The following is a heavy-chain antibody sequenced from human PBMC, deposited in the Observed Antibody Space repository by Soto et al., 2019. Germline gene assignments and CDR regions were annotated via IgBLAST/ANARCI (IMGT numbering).Heavy chain of an antibody. CDR2: INPSVGST. J-gene: IGHJ6*02. Sequence: QVQLVQSGAEVKKPGASVRVSCKASGYTFTSYYMHWVRQAPGQGLEWMGIINPSVGSTSYAQKFXGTLPMTLDTSXRXDXTAVRSLSSADTAVYYCARDRPAYESSVYHYGRPNSHYGMAVWGHGTTVTVSS. CDR3: ARDRPAYESSVYHYGRPNSHYGMAV. V-gene: IGHV1-46*01. CDR1: GYTFTSYY. D-gene: IGHD3-22*01.